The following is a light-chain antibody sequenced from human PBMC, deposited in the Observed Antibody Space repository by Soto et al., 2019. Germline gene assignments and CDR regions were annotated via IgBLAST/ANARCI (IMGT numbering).Light chain of an antibody. V-gene: IGLV2-8*01. CDR1: SSDVGGYNY. J-gene: IGLJ2*01. CDR3: SAYAGSITRV. Sequence: QSAPTQPPSASGSPGQSVTFSCTGTSSDVGGYNYVSWYQQYPGKAPKLMIYEVYKRPSGVPDRFSGSKSGNTASLTVSGLQPEDEADDYCSAYAGSITRVFGGGTKLTVL. CDR2: EVY.